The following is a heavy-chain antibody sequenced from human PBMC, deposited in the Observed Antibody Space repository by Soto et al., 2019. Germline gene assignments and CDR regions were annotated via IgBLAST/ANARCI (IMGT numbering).Heavy chain of an antibody. CDR3: ARVTNPSYYDSSGYSDAFDI. V-gene: IGHV1-69*06. Sequence: SVKFSCKASAGTFSSYSISWVRQAPGQWLEWMGGIIPMFGTPNYAQKFQGRVTITADKSTRTAYMEVSSLRSEDTAVYYCARVTNPSYYDSSGYSDAFDIWGQGTMVTVSS. CDR2: IIPMFGTP. CDR1: AGTFSSYS. D-gene: IGHD3-22*01. J-gene: IGHJ3*02.